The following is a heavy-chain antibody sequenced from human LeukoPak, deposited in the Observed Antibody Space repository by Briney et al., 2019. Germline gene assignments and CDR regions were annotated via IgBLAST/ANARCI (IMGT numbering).Heavy chain of an antibody. Sequence: ASVKVSCKASGYTFTSYYIHWLRQPPAQGLEWMGIINPSGGSTSYAQKFQGRVTITRDTYNSTDYMALNSLSAGDTAVYYCARTQFLCSGGSWLVARFDFWGEGTLVTVSS. CDR1: GYTFTSYY. CDR2: INPSGGST. D-gene: IGHD2-15*01. J-gene: IGHJ4*02. CDR3: ARTQFLCSGGSWLVARFDF. V-gene: IGHV1-46*01.